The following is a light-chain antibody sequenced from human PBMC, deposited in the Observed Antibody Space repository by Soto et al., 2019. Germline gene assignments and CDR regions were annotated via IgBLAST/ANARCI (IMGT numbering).Light chain of an antibody. CDR1: QSVSRSF. J-gene: IGKJ1*01. Sequence: EIVLTQSPGTLSLSPGERATLSCRASQSVSRSFLAWYQQKPGQAPRLLIYGASSMATGIPDRFSGSGSGTDFTLTISRLDPEDFAVYYCQQYDSSPWTFGQGTKVEIK. CDR2: GAS. V-gene: IGKV3-20*01. CDR3: QQYDSSPWT.